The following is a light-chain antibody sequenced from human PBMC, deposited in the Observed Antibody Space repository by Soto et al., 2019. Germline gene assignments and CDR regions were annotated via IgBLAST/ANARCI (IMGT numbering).Light chain of an antibody. Sequence: QSALIQPASVSGSPGQSITISCTGTSSDVGAFNYVSWYQHHPGKAPKLIIYEVTNRPSGVSNRFSGSKSGHTASLTISGLQVEDEADYFCASYTSTFTWVFGGGTKVTVL. CDR3: ASYTSTFTWV. CDR2: EVT. V-gene: IGLV2-14*01. J-gene: IGLJ3*02. CDR1: SSDVGAFNY.